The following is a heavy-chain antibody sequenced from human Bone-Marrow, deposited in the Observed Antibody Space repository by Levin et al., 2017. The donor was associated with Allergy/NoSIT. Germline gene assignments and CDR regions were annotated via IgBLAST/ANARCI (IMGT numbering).Heavy chain of an antibody. V-gene: IGHV3-21*01. CDR2: ISSASSYI. J-gene: IGHJ4*02. D-gene: IGHD5-24*01. Sequence: GGSLRLSCAASGFTFSSYSMSWVRQAPGKGLEWVSSISSASSYISYADSVKGRFTISRDNAKNSLHLQMNSLRAEDTAVYYCARGRDGYNQADYWGQGTLVTVSS. CDR1: GFTFSSYS. CDR3: ARGRDGYNQADY.